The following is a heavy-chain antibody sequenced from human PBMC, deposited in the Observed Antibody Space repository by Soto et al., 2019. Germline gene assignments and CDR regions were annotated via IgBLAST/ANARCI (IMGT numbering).Heavy chain of an antibody. V-gene: IGHV4-59*01. J-gene: IGHJ6*02. CDR2: IYYSGST. CDR3: ARDRGQTGYYYYGMDV. CDR1: GGSFSGYY. Sequence: LSLTCAVYGGSFSGYYWSWIRQPPGKGLEWIGYIYYSGSTNYNPSLKSRVTISVDTSKNQFSLKLSSVTAADTAVYYCARDRGQTGYYYYGMDVWGQGTTVTVSS.